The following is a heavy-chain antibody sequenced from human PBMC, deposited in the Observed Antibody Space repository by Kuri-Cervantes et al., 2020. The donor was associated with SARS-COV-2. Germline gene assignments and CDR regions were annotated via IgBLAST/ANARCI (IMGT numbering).Heavy chain of an antibody. D-gene: IGHD5-18*01. CDR1: GYTFTSYG. CDR2: INPSGGST. Sequence: ASVKVSCKASGYTFTSYGISWVRQAPGQGLEWMGIINPSGGSTSYAQKFQGRVTMTRDTSTSTAYMELSSLRSEDTAVYYCARDRDTRSWFDPWGQGTLVTVSS. J-gene: IGHJ5*02. CDR3: ARDRDTRSWFDP. V-gene: IGHV1-46*01.